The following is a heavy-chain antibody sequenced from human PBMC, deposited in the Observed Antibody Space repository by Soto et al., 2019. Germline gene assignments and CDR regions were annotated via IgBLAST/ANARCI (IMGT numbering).Heavy chain of an antibody. Sequence: SETLSLTCTVSGDSISSYYWSWIRQSPGKGLEWIGYAYHSGSTNYNPSLKSRVTISLDTSKKQFSLKLSSVTAADTAVYYCARMVIYHDGSGYNSCYFDYWGQGTLVTVS. V-gene: IGHV4-59*12. CDR3: ARMVIYHDGSGYNSCYFDY. D-gene: IGHD3-22*01. J-gene: IGHJ4*02. CDR1: GDSISSYY. CDR2: AYHSGST.